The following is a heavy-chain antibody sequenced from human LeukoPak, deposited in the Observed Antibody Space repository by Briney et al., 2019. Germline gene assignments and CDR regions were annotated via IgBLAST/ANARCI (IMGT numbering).Heavy chain of an antibody. CDR3: ASDYSSSWQRSDYFDY. CDR1: GYTFTSYG. V-gene: IGHV1-18*01. Sequence: GASVKVSCKASGYTFTSYGISWVRQAPGQGLEWMGWISAYNGNTNYAQKLQGRVTITTDESTSTAYMELSSLTSEDTAVYYCASDYSSSWQRSDYFDYWGQGTLVTVSS. D-gene: IGHD6-13*01. CDR2: ISAYNGNT. J-gene: IGHJ4*02.